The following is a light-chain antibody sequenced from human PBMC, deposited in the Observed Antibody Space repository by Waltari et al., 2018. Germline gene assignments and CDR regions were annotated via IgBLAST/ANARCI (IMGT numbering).Light chain of an antibody. CDR1: TGAVTSGHW. V-gene: IGLV7-46*01. CDR3: SSYAVSNTL. CDR2: DTD. Sequence: QAVVTQEPSLTVSPGGTVPPTCGSSTGAVTSGHWPYWFQQKPGRAPRTLIYDTDNKHSWTPARFSGSLLGGKAALTLSGAQPEDEADYYCSSYAVSNTLFGGGTHLTVL. J-gene: IGLJ3*02.